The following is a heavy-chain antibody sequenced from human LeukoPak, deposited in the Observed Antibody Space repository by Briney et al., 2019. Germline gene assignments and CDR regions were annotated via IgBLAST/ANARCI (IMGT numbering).Heavy chain of an antibody. CDR1: GFTFSSYW. Sequence: GGSLRLSCAASGFTFSSYWMHWVRQPPGKGLVWVSRITSDGSSTSYADSVKGRFTISRDNAKNTLYLQMNSLRAEDRAVYYCARGNGHASDIWGQGAMVTVSS. V-gene: IGHV3-74*01. D-gene: IGHD2-8*01. CDR3: ARGNGHASDI. CDR2: ITSDGSST. J-gene: IGHJ3*02.